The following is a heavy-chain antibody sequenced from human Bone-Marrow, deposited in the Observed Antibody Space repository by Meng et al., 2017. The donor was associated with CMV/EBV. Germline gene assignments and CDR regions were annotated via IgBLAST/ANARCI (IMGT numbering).Heavy chain of an antibody. Sequence: SETLSLTCSVSGGSISNYWWSWIRQPPGSGLEWIGNIYYSGTTYYNPSLRSRVTISIDTSKNQFSLKLNSVTTADTAVYYCAGIGDTIFGVVINDNWFDPWGQGTLVTVSS. CDR1: GGSISNYW. V-gene: IGHV4-59*01. J-gene: IGHJ5*02. CDR2: IYYSGTT. CDR3: AGIGDTIFGVVINDNWFDP. D-gene: IGHD3-3*01.